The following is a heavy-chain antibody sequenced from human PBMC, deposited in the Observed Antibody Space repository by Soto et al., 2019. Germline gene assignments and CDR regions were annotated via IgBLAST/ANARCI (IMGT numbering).Heavy chain of an antibody. J-gene: IGHJ4*03. CDR1: GFTFSSYE. Sequence: PEGSPRLSCAAAGFTFSSYEMNWFRQAPGKGLEWVSYISSSSSYIYYADSVKGRFTMSRDNAKNSLYLQMNSLRAADTAVYYYARGEYFSGGRCSSSHFDSWGQGTTVIVSS. D-gene: IGHD2-15*01. CDR3: ARGEYFSGGRCSSSHFDS. CDR2: ISSSSSYI. V-gene: IGHV3-21*05.